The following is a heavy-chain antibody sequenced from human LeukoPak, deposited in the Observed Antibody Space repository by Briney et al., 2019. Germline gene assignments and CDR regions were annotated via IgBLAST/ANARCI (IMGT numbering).Heavy chain of an antibody. J-gene: IGHJ4*02. D-gene: IGHD3-10*01. CDR3: ARGGVRGVTGPDY. CDR2: INPNSGGT. Sequence: ASVKVSCKASGYTFTGYYMHWVRQAPGRGLEWMGWINPNSGGTNYAQKFQGRVTMTRDTSISTAYMELSRLRSDDTAVYYCARGGVRGVTGPDYWGQGTLVTVSS. CDR1: GYTFTGYY. V-gene: IGHV1-2*02.